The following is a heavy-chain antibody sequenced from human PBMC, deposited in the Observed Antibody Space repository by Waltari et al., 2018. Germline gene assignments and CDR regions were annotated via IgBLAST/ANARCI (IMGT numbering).Heavy chain of an antibody. Sequence: QVQLQESGPGLVKPSQTLSLTCTVSGGSISSGSYYWSWIRQPAGKGLEWIGYIYTSGSTNYNPALKSRVTISVDTSKNQFSLKLSSVTAADTAVYYCARDGGVPAALDAFDIWGQGTMVTVSS. V-gene: IGHV4-61*09. CDR3: ARDGGVPAALDAFDI. CDR1: GGSISSGSYY. J-gene: IGHJ3*02. D-gene: IGHD2-2*01. CDR2: IYTSGST.